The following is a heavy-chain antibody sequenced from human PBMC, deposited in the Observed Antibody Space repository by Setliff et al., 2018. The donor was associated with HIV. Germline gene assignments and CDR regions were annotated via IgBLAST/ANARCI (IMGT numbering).Heavy chain of an antibody. V-gene: IGHV4-39*01. D-gene: IGHD1-7*01. Sequence: LSLTCTVSGGSISSSSYYWGWIRQPPGKGLEWIGSIYYSGSTYYNPSLKSRVTISVDTSKNQFSLKLSSVTAADTAVYYCARTDPTRNWNYDIWGQGTMVTVSS. J-gene: IGHJ3*02. CDR3: ARTDPTRNWNYDI. CDR1: GGSISSSSYY. CDR2: IYYSGST.